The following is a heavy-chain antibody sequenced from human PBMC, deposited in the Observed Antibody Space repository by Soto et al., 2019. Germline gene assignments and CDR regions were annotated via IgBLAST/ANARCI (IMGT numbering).Heavy chain of an antibody. CDR1: GFTFSSYA. CDR3: AKDPPSITIVGVVISDDAFDI. D-gene: IGHD3-3*01. Sequence: EVQLLESGGGLVQPGGSLRLSCAASGFTFSSYAMSWVRQAPGKGLEWVSAISGSGGSTYYADSVKGRFTISRDNSKNTLYLQMNSLRAEDTAVYYCAKDPPSITIVGVVISDDAFDIWGQGTMVTVSS. J-gene: IGHJ3*02. V-gene: IGHV3-23*01. CDR2: ISGSGGST.